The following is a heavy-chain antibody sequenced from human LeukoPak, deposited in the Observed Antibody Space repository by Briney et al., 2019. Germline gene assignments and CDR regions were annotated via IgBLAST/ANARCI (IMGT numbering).Heavy chain of an antibody. CDR3: ARDGHAYGRGSPHY. CDR1: GFTFSSYS. V-gene: IGHV3-21*04. D-gene: IGHD3-10*01. Sequence: PGGSLRLSCAASGFTFSSYSMNWVRQAPGKGLEWVSSISSSSSYIYYADPVKGRFTISRDNAKNSLYLQMNSLRAEDTAIYYCARDGHAYGRGSPHYWGQGTLVTVSS. J-gene: IGHJ4*02. CDR2: ISSSSSYI.